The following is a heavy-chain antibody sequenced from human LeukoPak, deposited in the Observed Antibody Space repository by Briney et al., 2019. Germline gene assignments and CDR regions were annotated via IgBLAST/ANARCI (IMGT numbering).Heavy chain of an antibody. CDR1: GGSISGYY. D-gene: IGHD6-19*01. CDR3: ARHYSSGWDFDY. CDR2: IFHSGST. V-gene: IGHV4-59*08. J-gene: IGHJ4*02. Sequence: PSETLSLTCTVSGGSISGYYWSWIRQPPGKGLEWIAYIFHSGSTSYNPSLKSRVTISLDMSKNQFSLRLSSVTAADAAIYYCARHYSSGWDFDYWGQGALVTVSS.